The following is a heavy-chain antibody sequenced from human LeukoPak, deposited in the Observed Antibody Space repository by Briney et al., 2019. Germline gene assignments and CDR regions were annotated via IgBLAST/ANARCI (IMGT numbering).Heavy chain of an antibody. CDR3: ARERYYYDSSGYYYVLDY. J-gene: IGHJ4*02. V-gene: IGHV4-4*07. Sequence: SETLSLTCTVSGGSISSYYWSWIRQPAGKGLEWIGRIYTSGSTNYNPSLKSRVTMSVDTSKNQFSLKLRSVTAADTAVYYCARERYYYDSSGYYYVLDYWGQGTLVTVSS. D-gene: IGHD3-22*01. CDR1: GGSISSYY. CDR2: IYTSGST.